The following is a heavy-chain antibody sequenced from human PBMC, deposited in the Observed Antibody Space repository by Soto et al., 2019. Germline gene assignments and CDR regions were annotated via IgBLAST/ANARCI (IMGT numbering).Heavy chain of an antibody. CDR2: ISDDGTNK. CDR3: VRRLTTTVTAMGY. J-gene: IGHJ4*02. Sequence: QVQLEESGGGVAQPGRSLRLSFKGLGFPFISYEIHGVRQAPGKGLEWVAAISDDGTNKHTADSVKGRFTISRDNSRNTVYLQVNSLRVEDTAVYYCVRRLTTTVTAMGYWGQGTPVTVSS. V-gene: IGHV3-30-3*01. CDR1: GFPFISYE. D-gene: IGHD4-17*01.